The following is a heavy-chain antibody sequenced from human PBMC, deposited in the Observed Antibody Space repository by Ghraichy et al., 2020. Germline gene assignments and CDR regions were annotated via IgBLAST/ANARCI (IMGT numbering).Heavy chain of an antibody. Sequence: ESLNISCAVYGGSFSGYYWSWIRQPPGKGLEWIGEINHSGSTNYNPSLKSRVTISVDMSKNQFSLKLSSVTAADTAVYYCARGKRGYCSGGSCYPNWFDPWGQGTLVTVSS. V-gene: IGHV4-34*01. CDR1: GGSFSGYY. D-gene: IGHD2-15*01. J-gene: IGHJ5*02. CDR2: INHSGST. CDR3: ARGKRGYCSGGSCYPNWFDP.